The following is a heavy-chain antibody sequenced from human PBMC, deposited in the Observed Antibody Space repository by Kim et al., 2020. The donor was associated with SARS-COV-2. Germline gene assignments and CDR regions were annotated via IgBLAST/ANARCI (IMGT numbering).Heavy chain of an antibody. Sequence: SETLSLTCAVSGGSISSSNWWSWVRQPPGKGLEWIGEIYHSGSTNYNPSLKSRVTISVDKSKTQFSLKLSSVTAADTAVYYCAVSTTTVTTNFDYWGQGTLVTVSS. CDR3: AVSTTTVTTNFDY. D-gene: IGHD4-17*01. CDR2: IYHSGST. V-gene: IGHV4-4*02. J-gene: IGHJ4*02. CDR1: GGSISSSNW.